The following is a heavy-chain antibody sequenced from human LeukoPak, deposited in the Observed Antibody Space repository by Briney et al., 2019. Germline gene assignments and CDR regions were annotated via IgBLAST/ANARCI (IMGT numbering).Heavy chain of an antibody. V-gene: IGHV3-21*01. CDR2: ISSSSSYI. CDR3: ARDTPPLVANDAFDI. D-gene: IGHD5-12*01. Sequence: PGGSLRLSCAASGFTFSSYSMNWVRQAPGKGLEWVSSISSSSSYIYYADSVKGRFTISRDNAKNSLYLQMNSLRAEGTAVYYCARDTPPLVANDAFDIWGQGTMVTVSS. J-gene: IGHJ3*02. CDR1: GFTFSSYS.